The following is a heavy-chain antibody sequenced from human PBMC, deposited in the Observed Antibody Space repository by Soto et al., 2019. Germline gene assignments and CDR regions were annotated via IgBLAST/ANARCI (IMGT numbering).Heavy chain of an antibody. Sequence: QVRLAQSGAEVKKPGASVKVSCQASGYIFTANFINWVRQAPGQGLEWMGRLNPDTGDAEYAQEFQGRVTMTRDTSISTAYMEVTSLTSDDTAVYYCARVFREHRSSCGIDSWGQGTLVTVSS. CDR1: GYIFTANF. CDR3: ARVFREHRSSCGIDS. V-gene: IGHV1-2*06. CDR2: LNPDTGDA. J-gene: IGHJ4*02. D-gene: IGHD2-15*01.